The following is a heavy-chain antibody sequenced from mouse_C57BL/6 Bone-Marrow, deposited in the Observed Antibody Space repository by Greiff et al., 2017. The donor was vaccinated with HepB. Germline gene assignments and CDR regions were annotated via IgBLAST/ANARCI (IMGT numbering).Heavy chain of an antibody. D-gene: IGHD1-1*01. J-gene: IGHJ4*01. V-gene: IGHV5-16*01. CDR3: ARDNYYFPMDY. Sequence: EVQLVESEGGLVQPGSSMKLSCTASGFTFSDYYMAWVRQVPEKGLEWVANINYDGSSTYYLDSLKSRFIISRDNAKNILYLQMSSLKSEDTATYYCARDNYYFPMDYWGQGTSVTVSS. CDR1: GFTFSDYY. CDR2: INYDGSST.